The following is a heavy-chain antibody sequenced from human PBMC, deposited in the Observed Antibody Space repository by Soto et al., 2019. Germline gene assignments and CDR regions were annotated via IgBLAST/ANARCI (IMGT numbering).Heavy chain of an antibody. CDR3: AKDRVVGATTVYYFDY. J-gene: IGHJ4*02. D-gene: IGHD1-26*01. V-gene: IGHV3-23*01. Sequence: PGGSLRLSCAASGFTFGNYAMSWVRQAPGRGLEWVSAISGSGGNTYYADSVKGRFTISRDNSKNTLYLQMNSLRAEDTAVYYCAKDRVVGATTVYYFDYWGQGTLVTVSS. CDR2: ISGSGGNT. CDR1: GFTFGNYA.